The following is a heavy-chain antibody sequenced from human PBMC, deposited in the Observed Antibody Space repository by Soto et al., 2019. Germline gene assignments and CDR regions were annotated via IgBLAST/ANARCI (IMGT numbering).Heavy chain of an antibody. Sequence: SETQSLTCTVSGGTIRSYDWSWIRQPPGKGLEWIGYIYYSGSTNYNPSLKSRVTISVDTSKNQFSLKLNSMTAADTAVYYCARHNYGSGSTYFDYWGQGTLVTVSS. V-gene: IGHV4-59*08. CDR3: ARHNYGSGSTYFDY. CDR2: IYYSGST. CDR1: GGTIRSYD. D-gene: IGHD3-10*01. J-gene: IGHJ4*02.